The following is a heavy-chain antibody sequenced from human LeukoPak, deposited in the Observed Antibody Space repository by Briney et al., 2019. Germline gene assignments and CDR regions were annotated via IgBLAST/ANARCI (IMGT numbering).Heavy chain of an antibody. CDR2: ISYDGSNK. CDR3: AKVFVLLRGTPENWFDP. CDR1: GFTFSSYG. D-gene: IGHD1-14*01. J-gene: IGHJ5*02. V-gene: IGHV3-30*18. Sequence: PGRSLRLSCAASGFTFSSYGMHWVRQAPGKGLEWVAVISYDGSNKYYADSVKGRFTISRDNSKNTLYLQMNSLRVEDTAVYFCAKVFVLLRGTPENWFDPWGQGTLVTVSS.